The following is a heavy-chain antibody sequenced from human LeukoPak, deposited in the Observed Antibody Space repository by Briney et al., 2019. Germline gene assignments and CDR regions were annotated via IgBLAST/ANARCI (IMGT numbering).Heavy chain of an antibody. CDR2: MNPNSGNT. CDR1: GYTFTSYD. V-gene: IGHV1-8*01. D-gene: IGHD3-10*01. CDR3: ARMPVLLWFGELLRSRHRAFDI. J-gene: IGHJ3*02. Sequence: GASVKVSCKASGYTFTSYDINWVRQATGQGLEWMGWMNPNSGNTGYAQKFQGRVTMTRNTSISTAYMELSSLRFEDTAVYYCARMPVLLWFGELLRSRHRAFDIWGQGTMVTVSS.